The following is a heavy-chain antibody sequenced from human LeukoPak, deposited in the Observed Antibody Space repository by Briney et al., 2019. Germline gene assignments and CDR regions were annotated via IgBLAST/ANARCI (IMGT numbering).Heavy chain of an antibody. CDR2: ISSSSSYI. CDR1: GFTVSSSY. CDR3: ARALGYCSSTSCYDLPLYGMDV. Sequence: PGGSLRLSCAASGFTVSSSYMTWVRQAPGKGLEWVSSISSSSSYIYYADSVKGRFTISRDNAKNSLYLQMNSLRAEDTAVYYCARALGYCSSTSCYDLPLYGMDVWGQGTTVTVSS. J-gene: IGHJ6*02. D-gene: IGHD2-2*01. V-gene: IGHV3-21*01.